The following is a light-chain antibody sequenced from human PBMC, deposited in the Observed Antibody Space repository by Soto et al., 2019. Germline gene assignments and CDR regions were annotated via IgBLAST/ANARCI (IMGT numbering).Light chain of an antibody. J-gene: IGKJ5*01. CDR3: QQRHMWPIT. CDR2: DAY. Sequence: EVVLTQSPVTLSLSPGERATLSCRASQSFRGLLAWYQQKPGQAPSLLIYDAYNRATGIPPRFSGSGSGTDFTLTISSLEPEDSEVYYGQQRHMWPITFGQGTRLEIK. CDR1: QSFRGL. V-gene: IGKV3-11*01.